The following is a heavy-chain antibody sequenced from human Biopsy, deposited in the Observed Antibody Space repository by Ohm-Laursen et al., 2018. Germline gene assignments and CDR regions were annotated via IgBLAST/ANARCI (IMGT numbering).Heavy chain of an antibody. J-gene: IGHJ1*01. CDR2: INPHSGTT. V-gene: IGHV1-2*02. D-gene: IGHD2-15*01. Sequence: ASVKLSCKASAYTLTGQYLHWVRLVPGQGLEWMGWINPHSGTTKFAQDIQGRATMTRDTSITTVYMELRRLRSDDTAVYYCAKGQDIRGGAEYFQHWGQGALVTVSS. CDR3: AKGQDIRGGAEYFQH. CDR1: AYTLTGQY.